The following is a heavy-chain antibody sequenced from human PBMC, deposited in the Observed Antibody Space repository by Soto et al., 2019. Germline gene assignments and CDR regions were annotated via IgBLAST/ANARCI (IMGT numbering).Heavy chain of an antibody. V-gene: IGHV1-18*01. Sequence: ASVKVSCKASGYTFTSYGISWARQAPGQGLEWMGWISAYNGNTNYAQKLQGRVTMTTDTSTSTAYMELRSLRSDDTAVYYCARDVRWFTTLSYYYGMDVWGQGTTVTVSS. CDR2: ISAYNGNT. CDR1: GYTFTSYG. CDR3: ARDVRWFTTLSYYYGMDV. D-gene: IGHD4-17*01. J-gene: IGHJ6*02.